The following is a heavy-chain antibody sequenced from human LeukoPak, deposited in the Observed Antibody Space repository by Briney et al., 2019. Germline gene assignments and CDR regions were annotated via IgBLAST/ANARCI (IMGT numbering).Heavy chain of an antibody. CDR3: ASDSGSYYAFDI. Sequence: SETLSLTCTVSGGSISSYYWSWIRQPPGKGLEWIGYIYYSGSTNYIPSLKSRVTISVDTSKNQFSLKLSSVTAADTAVYYCASDSGSYYAFDIWGQGTMVTVSS. D-gene: IGHD1-26*01. CDR2: IYYSGST. CDR1: GGSISSYY. V-gene: IGHV4-59*01. J-gene: IGHJ3*02.